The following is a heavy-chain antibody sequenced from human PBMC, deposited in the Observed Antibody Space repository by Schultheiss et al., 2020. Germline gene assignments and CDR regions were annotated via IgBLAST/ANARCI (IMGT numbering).Heavy chain of an antibody. V-gene: IGHV3-48*01. CDR3: AKDGERTSYNWFDP. J-gene: IGHJ5*02. D-gene: IGHD2-2*01. Sequence: GESLKISCAASGFTFSTSSMNWVRQAPGRGLEWVSYISSSSSTIYYADSVKGRFTISRDNAKNSLYLQMNSLRAEDTAVYYCAKDGERTSYNWFDPWGQGTLVTVAS. CDR2: ISSSSSTI. CDR1: GFTFSTSS.